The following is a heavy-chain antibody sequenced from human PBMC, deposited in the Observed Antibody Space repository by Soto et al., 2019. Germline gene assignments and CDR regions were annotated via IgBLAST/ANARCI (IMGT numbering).Heavy chain of an antibody. CDR3: APWFGAFDY. CDR1: GFTFSSYG. V-gene: IGHV3-30*03. J-gene: IGHJ4*02. Sequence: QVQLVESGGGVVQPGRSLRLSCAASGFTFSSYGMHWVRQSPGKGLEWVAVISYDGSNKYYADSVKGRFPISRDNSKNTLYLQMNSLRAEDTAVYYCAPWFGAFDYWGQGTLVTVSS. D-gene: IGHD3-10*01. CDR2: ISYDGSNK.